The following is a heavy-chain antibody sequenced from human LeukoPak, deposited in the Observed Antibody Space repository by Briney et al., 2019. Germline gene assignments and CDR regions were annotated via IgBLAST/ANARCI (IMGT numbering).Heavy chain of an antibody. CDR3: TSEDCGGDCYSPDY. CDR1: GFTFSDYN. J-gene: IGHJ4*02. D-gene: IGHD2-21*02. CDR2: IRSKAYGGTT. Sequence: GGSLRLSCAASGFTFSDYNMRWIRQAPGKGLEWVGFIRSKAYGGTTEYAASVKGRFTISRDDSKSIAYLQMNSLKTEDTAVYYCTSEDCGGDCYSPDYWGQGTLVTVSS. V-gene: IGHV3-49*03.